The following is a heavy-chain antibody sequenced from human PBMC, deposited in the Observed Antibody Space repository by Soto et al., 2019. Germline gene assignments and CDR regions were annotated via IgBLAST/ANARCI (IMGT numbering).Heavy chain of an antibody. CDR3: ARDHMVGSYFFDY. J-gene: IGHJ4*02. Sequence: QVQMVESGGGVVQSGRSLRLSCATSGFNFRSYGIHWVRQAPGKGLEWVGIIWYDGSNKYYADSVKGRFTISRDDSKNTVYLQMGSLRVEETAIYYCARDHMVGSYFFDYWGQGSLVTVSS. V-gene: IGHV3-33*01. D-gene: IGHD1-26*01. CDR1: GFNFRSYG. CDR2: IWYDGSNK.